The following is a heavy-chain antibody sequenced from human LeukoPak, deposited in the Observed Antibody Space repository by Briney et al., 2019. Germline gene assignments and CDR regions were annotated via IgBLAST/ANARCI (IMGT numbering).Heavy chain of an antibody. CDR2: INSDGGST. CDR3: ARRIQGMAPYYFDY. V-gene: IGHV3-74*01. D-gene: IGHD5-24*01. J-gene: IGHJ4*02. Sequence: GGSLRLSCTASGFTFSSYWMHWVRQAPGKGLAWVSRINSDGGSTSYADSVKGRFTISRDNAKNTLYLQMNSLRVEDTAVYYCARRIQGMAPYYFDYWGQGTLVTVSS. CDR1: GFTFSSYW.